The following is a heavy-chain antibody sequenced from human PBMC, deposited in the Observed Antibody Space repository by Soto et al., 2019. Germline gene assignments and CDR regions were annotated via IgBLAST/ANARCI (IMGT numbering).Heavy chain of an antibody. D-gene: IGHD2-15*01. CDR2: IIPIFGPA. CDR1: GGTFSSSA. Sequence: GASVKVSCKASGGTFSSSAICWVRQAPGQGLEWMGGIIPIFGPANYAQKFQGRVTLTADESTSTAYMELSSLRSEDTAVYYCATTYCSGGNCYSYYYGMDVSGQGTPPTVYS. V-gene: IGHV1-69*13. J-gene: IGHJ6*02. CDR3: ATTYCSGGNCYSYYYGMDV.